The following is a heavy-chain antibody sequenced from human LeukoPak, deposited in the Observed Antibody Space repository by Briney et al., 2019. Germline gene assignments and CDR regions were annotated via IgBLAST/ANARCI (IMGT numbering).Heavy chain of an antibody. CDR2: IKQDGSEK. CDR3: ARGPRASLAVAGFHFDY. V-gene: IGHV3-7*01. D-gene: IGHD6-19*01. J-gene: IGHJ4*02. Sequence: GGSLRLSCAASGFTLSSYWMSWVRRAPGKGLEWVANIKQDGSEKYYVDSVKGRFTISRDNAKNSLYLQMNSLRAEDTAVYYCARGPRASLAVAGFHFDYWGQGTLVTVSS. CDR1: GFTLSSYW.